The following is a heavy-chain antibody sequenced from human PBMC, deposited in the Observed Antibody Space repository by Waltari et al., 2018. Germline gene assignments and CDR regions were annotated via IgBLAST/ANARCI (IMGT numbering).Heavy chain of an antibody. V-gene: IGHV4-39*01. CDR3: ARAFGSGSYAWFDS. D-gene: IGHD3-10*01. CDR1: GDSVTSGSYY. CDR2: MYYRGSS. Sequence: QLQLQESGPGLVKPSETLSLTCSVSGDSVTSGSYYWGWIRQPPRKGLEWIGIMYYRGSSYSNPSLKSRVTISVDTSKNQFSLKLSSVAAADTAVYYCARAFGSGSYAWFDSWGQGTPVTVSS. J-gene: IGHJ5*01.